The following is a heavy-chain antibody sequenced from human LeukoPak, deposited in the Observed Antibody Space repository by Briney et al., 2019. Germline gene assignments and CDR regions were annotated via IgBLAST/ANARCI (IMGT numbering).Heavy chain of an antibody. CDR3: ARGDYEFDY. V-gene: IGHV3-21*01. D-gene: IGHD4-17*01. Sequence: LEWVSSISSSSSYIYYADSVKGRFTISRDNAKNSLYLQMNSLRAGDTAVYYCARGDYEFDYWGQGTLVTVSS. CDR2: ISSSSSYI. J-gene: IGHJ4*02.